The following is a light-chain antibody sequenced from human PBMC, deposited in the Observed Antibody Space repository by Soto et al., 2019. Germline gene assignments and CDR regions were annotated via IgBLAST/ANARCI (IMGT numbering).Light chain of an antibody. V-gene: IGLV1-36*01. J-gene: IGLJ3*02. CDR3: ATWDDRLTTWV. CDR2: YND. Sequence: QSVLTQSPSVSGAPRQSVNISCSGNNSNIGSNAVHWYQQLPGKAPKLLMYYNDMLPSGVSDRFSGSKSGTSASLAISGLQSEDEGDYYCATWDDRLTTWVFGGATKVTVL. CDR1: NSNIGSNA.